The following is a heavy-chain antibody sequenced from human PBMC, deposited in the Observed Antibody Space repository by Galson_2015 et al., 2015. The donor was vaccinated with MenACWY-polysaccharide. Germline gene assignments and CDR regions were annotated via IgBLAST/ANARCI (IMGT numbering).Heavy chain of an antibody. CDR3: ARGGKYYYDSSGYLNWFDP. CDR1: GYTFSSYD. CDR2: MNPNSGNT. J-gene: IGHJ5*02. Sequence: SVKVSCKASGYTFSSYDINWVRQTTGQGLEWMGWMNPNSGNTGYAQKFQGRVTKTMNTSISIAYMELSSLRSEDTAVYYCARGGKYYYDSSGYLNWFDPWGQGTLITVSS. D-gene: IGHD3-22*01. V-gene: IGHV1-8*01.